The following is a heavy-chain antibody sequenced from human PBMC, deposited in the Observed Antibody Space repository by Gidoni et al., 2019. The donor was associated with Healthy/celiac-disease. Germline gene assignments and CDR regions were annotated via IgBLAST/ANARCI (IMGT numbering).Heavy chain of an antibody. CDR1: GGSISSSNW. CDR3: ARDSQWLDV. Sequence: QVQLQESGPGPVKPAGTLSLTCAGAGGSISSSNWRSWVRQPPGKGLEWIGEIYHSGSTNYNPSLNSRVTISVDKSKHQFSLKLSSVSAADTAVYYCARDSQWLDVWGKGTTVTVSS. D-gene: IGHD6-19*01. V-gene: IGHV4-4*02. J-gene: IGHJ6*04. CDR2: IYHSGST.